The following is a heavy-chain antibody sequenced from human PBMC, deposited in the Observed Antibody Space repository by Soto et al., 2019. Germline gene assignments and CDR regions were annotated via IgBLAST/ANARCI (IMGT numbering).Heavy chain of an antibody. V-gene: IGHV3-33*01. CDR2: IWSDGSNK. CDR3: TTDPNNYYYLPAVVVITNGMDV. Sequence: GGSLRLSCVASGFLFSGFGMHWVRQVPGKGLEWVAAIWSDGSNKYFADSVKGRFTISRDNSKNTLYLQMNSLRAEDTAVYYCTTDPNNYYYLPAVVVITNGMDVWGQGTTVTVLL. J-gene: IGHJ6*02. D-gene: IGHD3-22*01. CDR1: GFLFSGFG.